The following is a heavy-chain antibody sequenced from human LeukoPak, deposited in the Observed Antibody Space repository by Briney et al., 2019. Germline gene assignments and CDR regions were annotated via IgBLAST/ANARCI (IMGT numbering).Heavy chain of an antibody. V-gene: IGHV3-23*01. CDR3: AKVPCGGDCYWDY. D-gene: IGHD2-21*02. CDR1: GFTFSSYA. Sequence: GGSLRLSCAASGFTFSSYAMSWVRQAPGKGLEWVSAICGSGGSTYYADSVKGRFTISRDNSKNTLYLQMTSLRAEDTAVYYCAKVPCGGDCYWDYWGQGTLVTVSS. J-gene: IGHJ4*02. CDR2: ICGSGGST.